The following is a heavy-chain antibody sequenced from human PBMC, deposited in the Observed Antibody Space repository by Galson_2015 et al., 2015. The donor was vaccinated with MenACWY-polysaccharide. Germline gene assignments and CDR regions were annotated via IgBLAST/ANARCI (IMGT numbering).Heavy chain of an antibody. V-gene: IGHV4-39*02. CDR1: GGSISSSSYY. J-gene: IGHJ4*02. CDR3: AREIGARNGYNF. D-gene: IGHD5-24*01. CDR2: IYYSGIT. Sequence: TLSLTCTVSGGSISSSSYYWGWIRQPPGKGLEWIGSIYYSGITHYNPSLKSRVTISVDTSRNQFSLKLSSVAGADTAVYYCAREIGARNGYNFWGQGTLVTVSS.